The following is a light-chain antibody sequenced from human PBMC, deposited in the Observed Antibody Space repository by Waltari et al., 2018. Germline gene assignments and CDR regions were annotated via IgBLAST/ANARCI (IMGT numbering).Light chain of an antibody. V-gene: IGKV3-11*01. Sequence: EIVLTQSPATLSLSPGERATLSCRASRSISSFLAWYQQKPGQAPRLLIYDATNRATDIPARFSGSGSGTDFTLTVSSLEPDDFAVYYCQQRDDWPITFGQGTRLEIK. CDR2: DAT. CDR3: QQRDDWPIT. CDR1: RSISSF. J-gene: IGKJ5*01.